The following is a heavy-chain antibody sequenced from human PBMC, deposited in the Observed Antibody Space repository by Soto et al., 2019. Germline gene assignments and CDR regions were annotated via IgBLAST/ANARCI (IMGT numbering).Heavy chain of an antibody. V-gene: IGHV1-18*01. D-gene: IGHD6-6*01. J-gene: IGHJ4*02. CDR2: INTYNGNT. CDR3: ATDRLVVIMPVVMDY. CDR1: GYTFTNYG. Sequence: QVQLVQSGAEVKKPGASVKVSCKASGYTFTNYGISWVRQAPGLGLEWMGWINTYNGNTNYAQKFQGRVSMTTDASTSTAYMELRSLKSDDTAVYYCATDRLVVIMPVVMDYWGQGILVTVSS.